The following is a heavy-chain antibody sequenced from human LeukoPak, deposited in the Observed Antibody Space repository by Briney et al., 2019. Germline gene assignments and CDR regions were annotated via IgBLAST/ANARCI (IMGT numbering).Heavy chain of an antibody. J-gene: IGHJ4*02. D-gene: IGHD3-22*01. CDR2: ISGSGGST. CDR1: GFTFSSYW. Sequence: PGGSLRLSCAASGFTFSSYWMHWVRHAPGKGLEWVSAISGSGGSTYYADSVKGRFTISRDNSKNTLYLQMNSLRAEDTAVYYCANYYDSSGYYYIDYWGQGTLVTVSS. CDR3: ANYYDSSGYYYIDY. V-gene: IGHV3-23*01.